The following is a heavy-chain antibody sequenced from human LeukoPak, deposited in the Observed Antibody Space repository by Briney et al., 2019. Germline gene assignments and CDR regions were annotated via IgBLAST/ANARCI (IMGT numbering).Heavy chain of an antibody. CDR2: IFPGDSDT. V-gene: IGHV5-51*01. D-gene: IGHD3-16*01. CDR1: GYSFTTYW. Sequence: GQSLKISCKTSGYSFTTYWIGWVRQMPGKGLEWMGIIFPGDSDTTYNPSFQGQVTISADESISTVYLQWSSLRASDSAIYYCARLLYPPLRAGDYWGQGTLVTVSS. CDR3: ARLLYPPLRAGDY. J-gene: IGHJ4*02.